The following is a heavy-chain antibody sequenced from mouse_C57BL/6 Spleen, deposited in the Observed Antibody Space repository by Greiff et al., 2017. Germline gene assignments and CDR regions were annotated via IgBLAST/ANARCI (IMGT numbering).Heavy chain of an antibody. J-gene: IGHJ4*01. CDR2: ISSGSSTI. CDR3: AKNNYYGSRYYAMDY. Sequence: EVKVVESGGGLVKPGGSLKLSCAASGFTFSDYGMHWVRQAPEKGLEWVAYISSGSSTIYYADTVKGRFTISRDNAKNTLFLQMTSLRSEDTAMYYCAKNNYYGSRYYAMDYWGQGTSVTVSS. V-gene: IGHV5-17*01. D-gene: IGHD1-1*01. CDR1: GFTFSDYG.